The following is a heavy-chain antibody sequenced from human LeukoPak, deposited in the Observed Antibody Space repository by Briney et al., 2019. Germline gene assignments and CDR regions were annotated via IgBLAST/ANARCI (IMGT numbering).Heavy chain of an antibody. CDR3: ARAEWGGDYGAPGTGSPWFDY. Sequence: SETLSLTCAVYGGSFSGYYWSWIRQPPGKGLEWIGEINDSGSTNYNPSLKSRVTISVDTSKNQFSLKLSSVTAADTAVYYCARAEWGGDYGAPGTGSPWFDYWGQGTLVTVS. D-gene: IGHD4-17*01. CDR2: INDSGST. CDR1: GGSFSGYY. V-gene: IGHV4-34*01. J-gene: IGHJ4*02.